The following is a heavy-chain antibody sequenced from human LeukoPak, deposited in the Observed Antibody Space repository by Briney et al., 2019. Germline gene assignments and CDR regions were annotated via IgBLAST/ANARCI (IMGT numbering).Heavy chain of an antibody. V-gene: IGHV1-18*01. Sequence: ASVKVSCKASGYTFTSYGISWVRPAPGQGLEWMGWINTYNGHTNYARKVQGRVTMTTDTSTSTAYMELRSLRSDDTAVYFCAREGGRYCSGGSCYSSNGWYGGLNYWGQGTLVTVSS. D-gene: IGHD2-15*01. CDR2: INTYNGHT. CDR3: AREGGRYCSGGSCYSSNGWYGGLNY. CDR1: GYTFTSYG. J-gene: IGHJ4*02.